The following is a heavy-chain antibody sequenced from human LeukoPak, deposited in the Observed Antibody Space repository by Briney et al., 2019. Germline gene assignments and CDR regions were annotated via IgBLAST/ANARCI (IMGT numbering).Heavy chain of an antibody. Sequence: SQTLSLTCDISGDSVSRNTAAWNWIRQSPSRGLEWLGRTYYRSKWYNDYAVSVKGRITINPDTSKNQFSLQLNSVTPEDTAVYYCARDPRISSGCYFDYWGQGTLVTVSS. V-gene: IGHV6-1*01. J-gene: IGHJ4*02. D-gene: IGHD6-25*01. CDR3: ARDPRISSGCYFDY. CDR1: GDSVSRNTAA. CDR2: TYYRSKWYN.